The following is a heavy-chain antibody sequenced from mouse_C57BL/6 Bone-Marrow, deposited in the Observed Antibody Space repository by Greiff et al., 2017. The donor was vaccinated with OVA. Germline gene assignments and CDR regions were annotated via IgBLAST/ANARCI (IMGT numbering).Heavy chain of an antibody. CDR1: GYTFTSYW. V-gene: IGHV1-55*01. J-gene: IGHJ3*01. CDR2: IYPGSGST. Sequence: QVQLQQPGAELVKPGASVKMSCKASGYTFTSYWITWVKQRPGQGLEWIGDIYPGSGSTNYNEKFKSKATLTVDTSSSTAYMQLSSLTSEDSAVYYCARSGSYGSSYLWFAYWGQGTLVTVSA. D-gene: IGHD1-1*01. CDR3: ARSGSYGSSYLWFAY.